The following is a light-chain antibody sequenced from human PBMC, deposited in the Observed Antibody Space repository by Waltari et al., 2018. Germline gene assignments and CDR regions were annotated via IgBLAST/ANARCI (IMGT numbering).Light chain of an antibody. J-gene: IGLJ3*02. V-gene: IGLV1-47*01. Sequence: QSVLTQPPSTSGTPGQRVTISCSGSSSNIGPYYVYWYHQLPGMAPKLLIYRNNQRPSGVPDRFSGSKSGTSASLAISGLRSEDEADYYCATWDDSLTAWVFGGGTKLTVL. CDR1: SSNIGPYY. CDR3: ATWDDSLTAWV. CDR2: RNN.